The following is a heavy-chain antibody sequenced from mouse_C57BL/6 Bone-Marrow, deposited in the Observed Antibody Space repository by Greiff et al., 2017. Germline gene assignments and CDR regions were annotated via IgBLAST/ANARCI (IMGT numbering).Heavy chain of an antibody. V-gene: IGHV3-8*01. J-gene: IGHJ2*01. CDR2: ISYSGST. Sequence: EVKLMESGPGLAKPSQTLSLTCSVTGYSITSDHWNWIRKFQGTKLEYMGYISYSGSTYYNPSLKSRISITRDTSKNQYYRQLDSVTTEDTATYCCARAYYSNYEAYYFDYWGQGTTLTVSS. D-gene: IGHD2-5*01. CDR3: ARAYYSNYEAYYFDY. CDR1: GYSITSDH.